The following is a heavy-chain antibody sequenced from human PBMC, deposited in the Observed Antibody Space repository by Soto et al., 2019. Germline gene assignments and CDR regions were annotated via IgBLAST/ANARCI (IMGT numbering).Heavy chain of an antibody. CDR3: ARSDYYGASDF. CDR2: VYFSGST. V-gene: IGHV4-61*01. Sequence: QVQLQESGPGLVKPSKTLSLTCTVSGGSVISGTYYWSWIRQPPGKGLEWIGYVYFSGSTTYNPSRRGRVTISVDTSKNQFSLNLNSVTAADTAVYYCARSDYYGASDFWGQGTLVSVSS. CDR1: GGSVISGTYY. J-gene: IGHJ4*02. D-gene: IGHD4-17*01.